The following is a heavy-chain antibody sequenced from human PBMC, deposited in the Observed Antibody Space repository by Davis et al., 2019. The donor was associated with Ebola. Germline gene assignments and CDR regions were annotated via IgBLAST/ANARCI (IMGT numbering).Heavy chain of an antibody. CDR3: ARGGLATRYYYYYYGMDV. CDR2: ISSSSSYI. CDR1: GFTFSSYS. J-gene: IGHJ6*02. V-gene: IGHV3-21*01. Sequence: GGSLRLSCAASGFTFSSYSMNWVRQAPGKGLEWVSSISSSSSYIYYADSAKGRFTISRGNAKNSLYLQMNSLRAKDTAVYYCARGGLATRYYYYYYGMDVWGQGTTVTVSS. D-gene: IGHD5-24*01.